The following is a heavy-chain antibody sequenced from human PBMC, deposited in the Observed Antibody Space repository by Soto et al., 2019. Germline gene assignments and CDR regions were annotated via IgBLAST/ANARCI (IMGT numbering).Heavy chain of an antibody. CDR3: ARHHWEAAGTEDWFDP. Sequence: QVQLVASGGGVVQPGRSLRLSCAASGFTFSSYGMHWVRQAPGKGLEWVAVIWYDGSNKYYADSVKGRFTISRDNSKNTLYLQMNSLRAEDRAVYYDARHHWEAAGTEDWFDPWGQGTLDTVSS. J-gene: IGHJ5*02. D-gene: IGHD6-13*01. CDR2: IWYDGSNK. V-gene: IGHV3-33*01. CDR1: GFTFSSYG.